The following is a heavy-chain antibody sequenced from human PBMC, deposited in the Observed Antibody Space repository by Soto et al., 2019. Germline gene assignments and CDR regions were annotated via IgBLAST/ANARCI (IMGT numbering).Heavy chain of an antibody. CDR1: GGTFSSYA. D-gene: IGHD3-22*01. CDR3: ARVVVITGFDP. Sequence: ASVKVSCRASGGTFSSYAISWVRQAPGQGLEWMGGIIPIFGTANYAQKFQGRVTITADESTSTAYMELSSLRSEDTAVYYCARVVVITGFDPWGQGTLVTVSS. CDR2: IIPIFGTA. V-gene: IGHV1-69*13. J-gene: IGHJ5*02.